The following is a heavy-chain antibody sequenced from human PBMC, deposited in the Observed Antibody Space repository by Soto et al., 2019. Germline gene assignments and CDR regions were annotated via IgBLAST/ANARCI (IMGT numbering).Heavy chain of an antibody. CDR2: ISPSSGGT. CDR1: GYTFTSYY. V-gene: IGHV1-46*03. Sequence: QVQLVQSGAEVKKPGASVRVSCKASGYTFTSYYIHWVRQAPRQGPEWMGMISPSSGGTDYAQKCQGRVSLSRDTSTRTVYMELISRRSEDTAVYFCTRSIITTAGTDAFDPWGQGTVVTVSS. J-gene: IGHJ3*01. D-gene: IGHD6-13*01. CDR3: TRSIITTAGTDAFDP.